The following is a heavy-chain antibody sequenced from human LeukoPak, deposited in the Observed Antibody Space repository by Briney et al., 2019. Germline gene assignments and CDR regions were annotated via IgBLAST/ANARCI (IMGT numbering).Heavy chain of an antibody. D-gene: IGHD3-22*01. CDR1: GGTFSSYA. J-gene: IGHJ3*02. Sequence: ASVKVSCKASGGTFSSYAISWVRQAPGQGLEWMGWINPNSGGTNYAQKFQGWVTMTRDTSISTAYMELSRLRSDDTAVYYCARADYYDSSADAFDIWGQGTMVTVSS. V-gene: IGHV1-2*04. CDR3: ARADYYDSSADAFDI. CDR2: INPNSGGT.